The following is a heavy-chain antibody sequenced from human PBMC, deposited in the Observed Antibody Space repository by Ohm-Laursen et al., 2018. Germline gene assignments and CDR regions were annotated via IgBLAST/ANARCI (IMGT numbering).Heavy chain of an antibody. CDR1: GGSISSYY. Sequence: TLSLTCTVSGGSISSYYWSWIRQPPGKGLEWIGYIYYSGSTNYNPSLKSRVTISVDTSKNQFSLKLSSVTAADTAVYYCAREGVVPAAPYGMDVWGQGTTVTVSS. CDR2: IYYSGST. D-gene: IGHD2-2*01. CDR3: AREGVVPAAPYGMDV. V-gene: IGHV4-59*01. J-gene: IGHJ6*02.